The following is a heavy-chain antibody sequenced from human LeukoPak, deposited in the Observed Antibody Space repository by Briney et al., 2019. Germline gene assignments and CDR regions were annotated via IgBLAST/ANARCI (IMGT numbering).Heavy chain of an antibody. Sequence: KHGESLKISCQGSGPSLSNYWIAWVRQLPGKGLEWMGIIYLGDSDTTYRPSFQGQVTISADKSISTAYLQWSSLKTSDTAMYYCARRSCSGGSCEDWFGPWGQGTLVTVSS. V-gene: IGHV5-51*01. CDR2: IYLGDSDT. CDR1: GPSLSNYW. D-gene: IGHD2-15*01. J-gene: IGHJ5*02. CDR3: ARRSCSGGSCEDWFGP.